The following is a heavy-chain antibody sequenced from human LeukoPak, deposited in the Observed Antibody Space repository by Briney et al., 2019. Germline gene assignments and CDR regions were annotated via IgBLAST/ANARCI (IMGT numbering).Heavy chain of an antibody. CDR2: ISSSSSYI. J-gene: IGHJ3*02. D-gene: IGHD3-22*01. Sequence: KPGGSLRLSCAASGFTFSSYSMNWVRQAPGKGLEWVSSISSSSSYIYYADSVKGRFTISRDNAKNSLYLQMNSLRAEDTAVYYCARDSLYYYDSSGYGIDAFDIWGQGTMVSVFS. CDR1: GFTFSSYS. CDR3: ARDSLYYYDSSGYGIDAFDI. V-gene: IGHV3-21*01.